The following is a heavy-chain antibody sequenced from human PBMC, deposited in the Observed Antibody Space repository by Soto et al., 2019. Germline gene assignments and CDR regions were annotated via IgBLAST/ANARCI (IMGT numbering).Heavy chain of an antibody. CDR1: GYTFTSYY. V-gene: IGHV1-46*03. D-gene: IGHD1-7*01. J-gene: IGHJ4*02. CDR3: ARSFVESSDLLAYNWNYDFDY. CDR2: INPSGGTT. Sequence: QVQLVQSGAEVKKPGASVKVSCKASGYTFTSYYMHWVRQAPGQGIEWMGIINPSGGTTSYAQKFQCGVTMTSDTSTSTVYMELSSLRSEDTAVYYCARSFVESSDLLAYNWNYDFDYWGQGTLVTVSS.